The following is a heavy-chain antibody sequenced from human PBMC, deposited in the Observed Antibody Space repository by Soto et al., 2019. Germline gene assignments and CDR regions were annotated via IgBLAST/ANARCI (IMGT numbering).Heavy chain of an antibody. D-gene: IGHD3-3*01. Sequence: PVGSLRLSCTASGFTFGDYAMSWFRQAPGKGLEWVGFIRSKAYGGTTEYAASVKGRFTISRDDSKSIAYLQMNSLKTEDTAVYYCSYYDFWSGHHGAFDIWGQGTMVTVSS. V-gene: IGHV3-49*03. CDR3: SYYDFWSGHHGAFDI. CDR1: GFTFGDYA. CDR2: IRSKAYGGTT. J-gene: IGHJ3*02.